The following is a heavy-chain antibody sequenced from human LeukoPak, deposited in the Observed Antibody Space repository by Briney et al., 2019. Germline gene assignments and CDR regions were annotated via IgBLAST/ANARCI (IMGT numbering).Heavy chain of an antibody. CDR3: ARQNGQLVNY. V-gene: IGHV4-59*08. J-gene: IGHJ4*02. D-gene: IGHD6-6*01. CDR1: GASISSYY. Sequence: PSETLSLTCTVSGASISSYYWSWIRQPPGKGLEWIGYVSDSGSTNYNPSLKSRVTISVDTSKNQFSLKLSSVTAADTAVNYCARQNGQLVNYWGQGILVTVSS. CDR2: VSDSGST.